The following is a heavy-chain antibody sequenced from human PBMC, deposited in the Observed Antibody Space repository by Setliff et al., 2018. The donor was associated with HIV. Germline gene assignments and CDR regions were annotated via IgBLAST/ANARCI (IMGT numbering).Heavy chain of an antibody. D-gene: IGHD4-17*01. CDR3: TRVQMAYAAFDV. J-gene: IGHJ3*01. CDR2: IYFTGSS. Sequence: SETLSLTCTVSGGSISTYYWSWIRQPPGKGLEWIGSIYFTGSSDNNPSLKSRVTLSVDTSKHQFSLKLSSVTAADTAVYYCTRVQMAYAAFDVWGQGTMVTVSS. V-gene: IGHV4-59*01. CDR1: GGSISTYY.